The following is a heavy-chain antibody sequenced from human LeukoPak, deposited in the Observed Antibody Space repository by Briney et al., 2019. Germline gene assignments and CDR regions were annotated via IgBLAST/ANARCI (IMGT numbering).Heavy chain of an antibody. V-gene: IGHV3-30*18. CDR3: AKDHMAWSGLYYYYYYMDV. Sequence: GRSLRLSCAASGFTFSSYCIHWVRQAPGKGLEWVAVISYDGSNKYYADSVKGRFTISRDNSKNTLYLHMSSLRAEDTAVYYCAKDHMAWSGLYYYYYYMDVWGKGTTVTVSS. J-gene: IGHJ6*03. D-gene: IGHD3-3*01. CDR2: ISYDGSNK. CDR1: GFTFSSYC.